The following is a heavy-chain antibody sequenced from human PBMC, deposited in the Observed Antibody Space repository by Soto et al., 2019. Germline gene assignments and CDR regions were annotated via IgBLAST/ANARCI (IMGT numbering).Heavy chain of an antibody. V-gene: IGHV3-73*02. Sequence: EVQLVKSGGGLVQPGGSLKLSCAASGFTFSGSAMHWVRQACGKGLEWVGRIRSKANSYATAYAASVKGRFTISRDDSKNTSYLQMISLKIEDTAVYYFGRPTDYGAGSYEGYWGQGTLVIVSS. CDR1: GFTFSGSA. J-gene: IGHJ4*02. CDR2: IRSKANSYAT. D-gene: IGHD3-10*01. CDR3: GRPTDYGAGSYEGY.